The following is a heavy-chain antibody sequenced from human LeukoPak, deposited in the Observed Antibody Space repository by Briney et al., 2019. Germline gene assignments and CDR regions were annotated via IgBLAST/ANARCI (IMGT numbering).Heavy chain of an antibody. D-gene: IGHD3-10*01. Sequence: SVKVSCKASGGTFSSYAISWVRQAPGQGLEWMGGIIPIFGTANYAQKFQGRVPITADESTSTAYMELSSLRSEDTAVYYCAREEYGSGSYTTYYYYYGMDVWGQGTTVTVSS. J-gene: IGHJ6*02. V-gene: IGHV1-69*01. CDR1: GGTFSSYA. CDR2: IIPIFGTA. CDR3: AREEYGSGSYTTYYYYYGMDV.